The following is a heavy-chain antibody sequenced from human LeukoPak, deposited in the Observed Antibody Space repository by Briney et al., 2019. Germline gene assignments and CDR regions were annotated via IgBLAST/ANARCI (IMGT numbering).Heavy chain of an antibody. J-gene: IGHJ4*02. Sequence: GGSLRLSCAASGVTFSSYSMNWVRQAPGKGLEWVSSISSSSSYIYYADSVKGRFTISRDNAKNSLYLQMNSLRAEDTAVYYCARDLYGSGSYYLGYWGQGTLVTVSS. CDR3: ARDLYGSGSYYLGY. CDR2: ISSSSSYI. CDR1: GVTFSSYS. D-gene: IGHD3-10*01. V-gene: IGHV3-21*01.